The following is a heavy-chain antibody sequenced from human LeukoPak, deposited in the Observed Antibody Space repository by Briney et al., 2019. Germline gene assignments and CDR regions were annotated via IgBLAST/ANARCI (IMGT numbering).Heavy chain of an antibody. CDR1: GYSFTTYW. J-gene: IGHJ4*02. CDR2: MHPGDSDI. D-gene: IGHD3-22*01. V-gene: IGHV5-51*01. Sequence: GESLKISCQGSGYSFTTYWIGWVRQMPGKGLEWMGIMHPGDSDITYSPSFQGQVTISADKSTNTAYLQWISLKASDTAMYYCARLHRDYYDTSAFYGYYFDSWGQGTLVTVSS. CDR3: ARLHRDYYDTSAFYGYYFDS.